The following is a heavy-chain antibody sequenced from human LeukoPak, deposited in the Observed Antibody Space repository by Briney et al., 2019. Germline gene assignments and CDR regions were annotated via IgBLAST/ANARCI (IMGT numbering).Heavy chain of an antibody. J-gene: IGHJ4*02. V-gene: IGHV4-59*01. Sequence: SETLSLTCSVSGGSISGYYWSWIRQSPGKGLEWIAYIYSSGSTNYNPSLKSRVTISVDTSKMEFSLKVSSVTAADTAVYYCARSMRGYSYLFDYWGQGTLVTVSS. CDR1: GGSISGYY. D-gene: IGHD5-18*01. CDR3: ARSMRGYSYLFDY. CDR2: IYSSGST.